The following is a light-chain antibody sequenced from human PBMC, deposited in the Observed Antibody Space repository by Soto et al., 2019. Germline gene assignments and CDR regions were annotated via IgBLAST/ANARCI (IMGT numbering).Light chain of an antibody. CDR1: HGIDRH. J-gene: IGKJ1*01. Sequence: DLQMTQSPPSLSASVGDRVTITCRASHGIDRHLCWYQQKPGQAPKFLIYGASTLQSGVPSRFSGSGSGADFTLTISSLQPEDFATYYCQQTYSHPQTFGQGTKVEIK. CDR2: GAS. V-gene: IGKV1-39*01. CDR3: QQTYSHPQT.